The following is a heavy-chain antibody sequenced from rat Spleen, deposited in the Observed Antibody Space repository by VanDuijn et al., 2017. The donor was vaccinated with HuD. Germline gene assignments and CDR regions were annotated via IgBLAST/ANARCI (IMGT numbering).Heavy chain of an antibody. J-gene: IGHJ1*01. Sequence: QVQLKESGPGLMQPSQTLSLTCVVSGFSLTSYHVHWVRQSPGKGLEWMAVIWSGGNTDYSSALKSRLSISKDTSKSQVFLKVKSLKTEDTGIYYWTSSRYGGSGYFDFWGPGTMVTVSS. V-gene: IGHV2S13*01. D-gene: IGHD4-1*01. CDR2: IWSGGNT. CDR3: TSSRYGGSGYFDF. CDR1: GFSLTSYH.